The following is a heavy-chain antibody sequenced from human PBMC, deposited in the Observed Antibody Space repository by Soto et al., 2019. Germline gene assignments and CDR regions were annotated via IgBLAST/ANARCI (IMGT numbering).Heavy chain of an antibody. Sequence: SVKVSCKASGCTFSSYAISWVRQAPGQGLEWMGGIIPIFGTANYAQKFQGRVTITADESKSTAYMELSRLRSEDTAVYYCATDQSFYSESSSWQHYDDYYGMDFWG. CDR1: GCTFSSYA. D-gene: IGHD6-13*01. J-gene: IGHJ6*02. CDR2: IIPIFGTA. CDR3: ATDQSFYSESSSWQHYDDYYGMDF. V-gene: IGHV1-69*13.